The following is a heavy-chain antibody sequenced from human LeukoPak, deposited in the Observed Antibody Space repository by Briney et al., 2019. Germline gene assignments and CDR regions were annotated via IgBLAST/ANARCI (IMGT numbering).Heavy chain of an antibody. CDR3: ASSDLWSGSPQYYYYYGMDV. V-gene: IGHV1-69*04. J-gene: IGHJ6*02. D-gene: IGHD3-3*01. CDR2: IIPILGIA. Sequence: ASVKVSCKASGGTFSSYAISWVRQAPGQGLEWMGRIIPILGIANYAQKFQGRVTITADKSTSTAYMELSSLRSEDTAVYYCASSDLWSGSPQYYYYYGMDVWGQGTTVTVSS. CDR1: GGTFSSYA.